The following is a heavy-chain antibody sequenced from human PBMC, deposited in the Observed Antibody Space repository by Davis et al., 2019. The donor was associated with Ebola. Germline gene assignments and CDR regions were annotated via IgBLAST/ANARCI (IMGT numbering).Heavy chain of an antibody. CDR3: ARDRRRGYSYGKGLYYGMDV. V-gene: IGHV4-34*01. D-gene: IGHD5-18*01. CDR2: INHSGST. CDR1: GGSFSGYY. Sequence: SETLSLTCAVYGGSFSGYYWSWIRQPPGKGLEWIEEINHSGSTNYNPSLKSRVTISVDTSKNQFSLKLSSVTAADTAVYYCARDRRRGYSYGKGLYYGMDVWGQGTTVTVSS. J-gene: IGHJ6*02.